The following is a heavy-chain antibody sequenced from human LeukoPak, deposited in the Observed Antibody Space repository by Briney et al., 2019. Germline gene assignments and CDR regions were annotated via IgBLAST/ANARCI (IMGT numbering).Heavy chain of an antibody. D-gene: IGHD3-3*01. Sequence: GGSLRLSCAASGFTFGGYSMNWVRQAPGKGLEWVSCISSSSSAIYYADSVKGRFTISRDNAKNSLYLQMNSLRAEDTAVYYCARAAIPGAFGFSGWNSFDPWGQGTLVTVSS. CDR2: ISSSSSAI. J-gene: IGHJ5*02. CDR1: GFTFGGYS. CDR3: ARAAIPGAFGFSGWNSFDP. V-gene: IGHV3-48*04.